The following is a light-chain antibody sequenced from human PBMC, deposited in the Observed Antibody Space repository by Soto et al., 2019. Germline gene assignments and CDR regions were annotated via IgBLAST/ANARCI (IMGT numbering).Light chain of an antibody. CDR2: DVS. V-gene: IGLV2-14*01. CDR1: SSDVGGYNA. Sequence: QSVLNQPASVSGSPGQSITISCTGTSSDVGGYNAVSWYQQHPGRAPKLMIYDVSNRPSGISNRFSGSKSGSTASLTISGLQAEDDADYYCSSYTRSAVYVFGAGTKATVL. CDR3: SSYTRSAVYV. J-gene: IGLJ1*01.